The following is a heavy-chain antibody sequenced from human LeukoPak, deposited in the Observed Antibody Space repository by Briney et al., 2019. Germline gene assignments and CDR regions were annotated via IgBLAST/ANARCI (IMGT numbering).Heavy chain of an antibody. V-gene: IGHV4-31*03. J-gene: IGHJ4*02. CDR2: IYYSGST. Sequence: SSETLSLTCTVSGGPISSGGYYWSWIRQHPGKGLEWIGYIYYSGSTYYNPSLKSRVTISVDTSRNQFSLKLSSVTAADTAVYYCARDDSSSWHQIDYWGQGTLVTVSS. D-gene: IGHD6-13*01. CDR1: GGPISSGGYY. CDR3: ARDDSSSWHQIDY.